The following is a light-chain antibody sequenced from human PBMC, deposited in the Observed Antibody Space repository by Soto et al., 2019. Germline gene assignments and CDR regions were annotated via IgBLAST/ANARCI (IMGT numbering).Light chain of an antibody. V-gene: IGKV1-39*01. CDR2: AAS. CDR1: QSISNF. Sequence: DIQMTQSPSSLSASVGDRVTITCRASQSISNFLNWYQQKPGKAPKLLIYAASTLQRGVPSRFSASGSGTDFTLTISSLQPEDFASYFCQQSHTTPLITFGPGTRVDIK. J-gene: IGKJ3*01. CDR3: QQSHTTPLIT.